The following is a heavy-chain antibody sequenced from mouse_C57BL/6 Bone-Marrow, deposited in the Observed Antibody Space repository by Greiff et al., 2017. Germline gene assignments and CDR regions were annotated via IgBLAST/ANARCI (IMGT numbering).Heavy chain of an antibody. D-gene: IGHD3-3*01. Sequence: QVQLQQSGAELVRPGASVTLSCKASGYTFTDYEMHWVKQTPVHGLEWIGAIDPETGGTAYNQKFKGKAILTADKSSSTAYMELRSLTSEDSAVYDCTRQSCVPWFAYWGQGTLVTVSA. CDR2: IDPETGGT. V-gene: IGHV1-15*01. J-gene: IGHJ3*01. CDR1: GYTFTDYE. CDR3: TRQSCVPWFAY.